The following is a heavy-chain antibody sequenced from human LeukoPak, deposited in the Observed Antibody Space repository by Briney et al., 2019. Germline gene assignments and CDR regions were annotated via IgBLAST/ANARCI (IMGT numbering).Heavy chain of an antibody. CDR2: MYYSGGT. J-gene: IGHJ4*02. Sequence: SQTLSLTCTVSGGSVSSGDYYWSWIRQPPGKGLEWIGYMYYSGGTYYNPSLKSRVTISVDTSKNQFSLRLSSVTAADTAVYYCVRRMVGAIRPFDYWGQGTQVTVSS. D-gene: IGHD1-26*01. V-gene: IGHV4-30-4*01. CDR1: GGSVSSGDYY. CDR3: VRRMVGAIRPFDY.